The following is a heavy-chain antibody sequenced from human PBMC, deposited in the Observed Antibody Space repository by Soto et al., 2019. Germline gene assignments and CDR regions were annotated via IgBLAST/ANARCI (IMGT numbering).Heavy chain of an antibody. V-gene: IGHV5-51*01. D-gene: IGHD5-12*01. CDR3: ARQERDGYNYYYYYGMDV. Sequence: PGESLKISCKGSGYSFTSYWIGWVRQMPGKGLEWMGIIYPGDSDTRYSPSFQGQVTISVDKSISTAYLQWSSLKASDTAMYYCARQERDGYNYYYYYGMDVWGQGTTVTVSS. J-gene: IGHJ6*02. CDR2: IYPGDSDT. CDR1: GYSFTSYW.